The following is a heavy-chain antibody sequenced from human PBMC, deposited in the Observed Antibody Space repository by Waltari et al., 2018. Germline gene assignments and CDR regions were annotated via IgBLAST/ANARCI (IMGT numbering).Heavy chain of an antibody. Sequence: QLQLHESGPGLVKPSETLSLTCPVPGGSISTNYNCGWIRQPPGKGLEWMGNMQYRGSTFYNPSLKSRVTISLDTSKNQFSLRLSSVGAADTAVYFCGRIAFGDDGGYFQHWGQGTLVTVSS. CDR1: GGSISTNYN. D-gene: IGHD4-17*01. V-gene: IGHV4-39*01. CDR3: GRIAFGDDGGYFQH. J-gene: IGHJ1*01. CDR2: MQYRGST.